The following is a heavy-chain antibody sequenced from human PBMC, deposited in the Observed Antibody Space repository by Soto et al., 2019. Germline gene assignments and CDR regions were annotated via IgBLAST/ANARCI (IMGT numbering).Heavy chain of an antibody. D-gene: IGHD5-18*01. V-gene: IGHV4-4*07. CDR3: ARDREAGYSFYYGMDV. J-gene: IGHJ6*02. CDR2: IYTSASI. Sequence: SETLSLTCSVSGADINTYSWTWIRQPAGKGLEWIGRIYTSASINYNPSLRGRVTLSVDTSTNQVSLKLASVTAADAAVYYCARDREAGYSFYYGMDVWGQGTTVTVSS. CDR1: GADINTYS.